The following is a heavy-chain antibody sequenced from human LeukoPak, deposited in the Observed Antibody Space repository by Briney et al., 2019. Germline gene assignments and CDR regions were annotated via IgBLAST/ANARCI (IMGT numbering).Heavy chain of an antibody. V-gene: IGHV4-4*02. CDR3: AKDYSYSSSWPFDY. J-gene: IGHJ4*02. CDR1: GGSISSSNW. CDR2: IYHSGST. Sequence: SETLSLTCAVSGGSISSSNWWSWVRQPPGKGLEWVGEIYHSGSTNYNPSLKSRVTISVDKSKNQFSLKLSSVTAADTAVYYCAKDYSYSSSWPFDYWGRGTLVTVSS. D-gene: IGHD6-13*01.